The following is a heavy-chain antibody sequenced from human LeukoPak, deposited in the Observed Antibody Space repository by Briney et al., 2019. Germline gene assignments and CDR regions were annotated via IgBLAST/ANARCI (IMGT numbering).Heavy chain of an antibody. CDR2: INPNSGGT. V-gene: IGHV1-2*06. D-gene: IGHD2-8*02. CDR1: GYTFTGYY. Sequence: GASVKVSCKASGYTFTGYYMHWVRQAPGQGLEWMGRINPNSGGTNYAQKCQGRVTMTRDTSISTAYMELSRPRSDDTAVYYCARDLIFAGGSNWFDPWGQGTLVTVSS. CDR3: ARDLIFAGGSNWFDP. J-gene: IGHJ5*02.